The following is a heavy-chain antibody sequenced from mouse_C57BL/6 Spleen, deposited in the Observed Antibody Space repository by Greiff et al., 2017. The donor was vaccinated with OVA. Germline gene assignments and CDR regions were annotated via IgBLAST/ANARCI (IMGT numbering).Heavy chain of an antibody. V-gene: IGHV3-6*01. J-gene: IGHJ1*03. CDR3: ARRDYDYWYFDV. CDR2: ISYDGSN. CDR1: GYSITSGYY. D-gene: IGHD2-4*01. Sequence: EVQLQESGPGLVKPSQSLSLTCSVTGYSITSGYYWNWIRQFPGNKLEWMGYISYDGSNNYNPSLKNRISITRDTSKNQFFLKLNSVTTEDTATYYCARRDYDYWYFDVWGTGTTVTVSS.